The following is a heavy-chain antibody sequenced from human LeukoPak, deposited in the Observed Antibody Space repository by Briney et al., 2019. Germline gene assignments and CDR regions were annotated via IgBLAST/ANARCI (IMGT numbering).Heavy chain of an antibody. CDR2: INHSGST. Sequence: SETLSLTCAVYGGSLSGYYWSWIRQPPGKGLEWIGEINHSGSTNYNPSLKSRVTISVDTSKNQFSLKLSSVTAADTAVYYCARGLPDGYNSYYFDYWGQGTLVTVSS. V-gene: IGHV4-34*01. CDR1: GGSLSGYY. CDR3: ARGLPDGYNSYYFDY. D-gene: IGHD5-24*01. J-gene: IGHJ4*02.